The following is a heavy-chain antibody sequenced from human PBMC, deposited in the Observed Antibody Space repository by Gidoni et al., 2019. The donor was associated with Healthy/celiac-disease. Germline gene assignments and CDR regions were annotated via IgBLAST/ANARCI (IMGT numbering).Heavy chain of an antibody. J-gene: IGHJ4*02. Sequence: EVQLLESGGGLVQPGGSLRLSCAASGFTFSSYAMSWVRQAPGKGLEWVSAISGSGGSTYYADSVKGRFTISRDNSKNTLYLQMNSLRAEDTAVYYCAKAAQVLRYFDWSTRAPPFSFDYWGQGTLVTVSS. V-gene: IGHV3-23*01. D-gene: IGHD3-9*01. CDR1: GFTFSSYA. CDR3: AKAAQVLRYFDWSTRAPPFSFDY. CDR2: ISGSGGST.